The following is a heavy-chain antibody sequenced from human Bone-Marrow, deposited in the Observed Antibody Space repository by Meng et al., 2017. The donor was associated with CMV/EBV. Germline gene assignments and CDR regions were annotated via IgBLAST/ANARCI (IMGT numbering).Heavy chain of an antibody. CDR2: IHPHRGDT. Sequence: ASVKVSCKASGYTFTAHYFHWVRQAPGQGLEWMGWIHPHRGDTNYAQQFQGRVTLTRDTSINTGYMELSRLRSDDTAVYYCARTGSWGHYGGYWGQGTLVTVSS. V-gene: IGHV1-2*02. CDR3: ARTGSWGHYGGY. CDR1: GYTFTAHY. J-gene: IGHJ4*02. D-gene: IGHD4-17*01.